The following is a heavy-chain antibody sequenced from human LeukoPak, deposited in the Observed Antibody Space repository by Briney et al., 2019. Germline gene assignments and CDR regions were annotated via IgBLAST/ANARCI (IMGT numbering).Heavy chain of an antibody. D-gene: IGHD6-6*01. CDR1: GGSISSGGYY. CDR2: IYYSGGT. V-gene: IGHV4-31*03. Sequence: SETLSLTCTVSGGSISSGGYYWSWIRQHPGKGLEWIGYIYYSGGTYYNPSLKSRVTISVDTSKNQFSLKLSSVTAADTAVYYCARDIAARPGWFDPWGQGTLVTVSS. J-gene: IGHJ5*02. CDR3: ARDIAARPGWFDP.